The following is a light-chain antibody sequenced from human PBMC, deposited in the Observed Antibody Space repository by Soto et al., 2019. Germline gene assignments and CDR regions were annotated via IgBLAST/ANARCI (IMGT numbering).Light chain of an antibody. CDR2: GAS. V-gene: IGKV3-20*01. J-gene: IGKJ2*01. CDR1: QSVSSSY. CDR3: QQYGSSPLYT. Sequence: EIVVTQSPGTLSLSPGERATLSCRASQSVSSSYLAWYQQKPGQAPTLLIYGASTRATGIPDRFSGSGSGTAFTLTISRLEPEDFAVYYCQQYGSSPLYTFGQGTKLEIK.